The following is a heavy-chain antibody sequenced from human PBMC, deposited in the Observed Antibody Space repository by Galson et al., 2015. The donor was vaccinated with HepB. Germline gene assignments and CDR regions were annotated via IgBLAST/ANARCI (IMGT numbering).Heavy chain of an antibody. CDR3: ASSLLPVDYYGSETTGPRWLGLFDY. CDR2: INAGNGNT. Sequence: SVKVSCKASGYTFTSYAMHWVRQAPGQRLEWMGWINAGNGNTKYSQKFQGRVTITRDTSASTAYMELSSLRSEDTAVYYCASSLLPVDYYGSETTGPRWLGLFDYWGQGTLVTVSS. J-gene: IGHJ4*02. V-gene: IGHV1-3*01. CDR1: GYTFTSYA. D-gene: IGHD3-10*01.